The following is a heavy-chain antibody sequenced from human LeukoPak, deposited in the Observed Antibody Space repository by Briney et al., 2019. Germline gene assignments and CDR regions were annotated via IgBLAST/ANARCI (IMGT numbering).Heavy chain of an antibody. D-gene: IGHD1-1*01. CDR2: IKQDGSEK. CDR1: GFTFSSYW. CDR3: ARLDRTSGTTYRDS. J-gene: IGHJ4*02. Sequence: GGSLRLSCAASGFTFSSYWMSWVRQAPGKGLEWVANIKQDGSEKYYVDSVKGRFTISRDNAKNSLYLQMNSLRAEDTAVYYCARLDRTSGTTYRDSWGQGTLVTVSS. V-gene: IGHV3-7*01.